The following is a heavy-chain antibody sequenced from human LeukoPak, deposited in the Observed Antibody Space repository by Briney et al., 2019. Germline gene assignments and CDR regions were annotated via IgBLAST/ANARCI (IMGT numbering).Heavy chain of an antibody. CDR2: IKQDGSEE. V-gene: IGHV3-7*04. CDR3: ATDGSPFDN. CDR1: GFTFTSYW. Sequence: GGSLRLSCAASGFTFTSYWMSWVRQPPGKGLEWVANIKQDGSEEYYLESVKGRFTISRDNAKNSLYLQMDNLRAEDTAVYYCATDGSPFDNWGQGILVTVSS. J-gene: IGHJ4*02.